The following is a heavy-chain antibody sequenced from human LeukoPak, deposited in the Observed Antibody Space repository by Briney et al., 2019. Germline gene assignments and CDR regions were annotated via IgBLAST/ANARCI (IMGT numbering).Heavy chain of an antibody. V-gene: IGHV1-69*13. CDR2: IIPIFGTA. D-gene: IGHD2-21*02. J-gene: IGHJ3*02. CDR3: ASESVTGAFDI. Sequence: VASVKVSCTASGGTFSSYAISWVRQAPGQGLEWMGGIIPIFGTANYAQKFQGRVTITADESTSTAYMELSSLRSEDTAVYYCASESVTGAFDIWGQGTMVTVSS. CDR1: GGTFSSYA.